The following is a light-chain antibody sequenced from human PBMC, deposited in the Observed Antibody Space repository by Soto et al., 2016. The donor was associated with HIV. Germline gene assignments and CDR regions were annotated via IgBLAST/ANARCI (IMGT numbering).Light chain of an antibody. V-gene: IGKV1-5*03. CDR1: QDITTW. J-gene: IGKJ2*01. CDR2: KAS. CDR3: QQFGNKPYT. Sequence: GDRVTITCRASQDITTWLAWYQQKPGKPPNLLIYKASNLQNGVPSRFSGSGSGTEFTLSINSLQPDDFATYYCQQFGNKPYTFGQGTKLEIK.